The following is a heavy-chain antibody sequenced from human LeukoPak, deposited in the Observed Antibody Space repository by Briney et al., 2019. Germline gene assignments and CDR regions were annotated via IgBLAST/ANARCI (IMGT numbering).Heavy chain of an antibody. V-gene: IGHV3-21*01. CDR2: ISNIGTYI. CDR1: GFTFSSYS. CDR3: ARSLAGSGSYYLDS. D-gene: IGHD3-10*01. Sequence: GGSLRLSCAASGFTFSSYSINWVRQAPGKGLEWVSSISNIGTYIYYADSVKGRFTVSRDNAKNSLYLQMNNLRVEDTAVYYCARSLAGSGSYYLDSWGEGTLVTVSS. J-gene: IGHJ4*02.